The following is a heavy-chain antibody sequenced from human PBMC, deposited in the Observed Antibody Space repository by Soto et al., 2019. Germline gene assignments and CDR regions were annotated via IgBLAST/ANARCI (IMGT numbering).Heavy chain of an antibody. CDR1: GYSFTSYW. V-gene: IGHV5-51*01. Sequence: GESLKISCKGSGYSFTSYWIGWVRQMPGKGLEWMGIIYPGDSDTRYSPSFQGQVTISADKSISTAYLQWSSLKASDTAMYYCVTLERLPDDAFDIWGQGTMVTVSS. J-gene: IGHJ3*02. CDR2: IYPGDSDT. D-gene: IGHD1-1*01. CDR3: VTLERLPDDAFDI.